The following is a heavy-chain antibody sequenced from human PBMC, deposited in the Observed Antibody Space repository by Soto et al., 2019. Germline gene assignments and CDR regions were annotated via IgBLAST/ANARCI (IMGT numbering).Heavy chain of an antibody. CDR2: IYQSEYA. D-gene: IGHD3-16*02. V-gene: IGHV4-30-2*01. J-gene: IGHJ4*02. CDR3: ARGDTRLGELSHDY. Sequence: SETLSLTCVVSGGSVTSGGHSWSWIRPAPGKGLEWVGSIYQSEYAYYNPSLRSRVAISVDRSNNQVSLRMTSVTAADTAIYYCARGDTRLGELSHDYWGQGTLVTVSS. CDR1: GGSVTSGGHS.